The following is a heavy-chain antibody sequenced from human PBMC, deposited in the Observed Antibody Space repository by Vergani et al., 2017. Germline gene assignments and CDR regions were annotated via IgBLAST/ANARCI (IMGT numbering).Heavy chain of an antibody. CDR1: GFSVSNYG. CDR3: ANEGSLDRIRGWFDH. V-gene: IGHV3-30*02. J-gene: IGHJ5*02. D-gene: IGHD3-10*01. Sequence: QVQLVESGGGVVQPGGSLRLSCVESGFSVSNYGMHWVRQPPGKGLEWVALIQYDGSDIFYADFVEGRFTISRDNSKNSLYLQMRSLRFDDTAVYYCANEGSLDRIRGWFDHWAQGPLVTVSS. CDR2: IQYDGSDI.